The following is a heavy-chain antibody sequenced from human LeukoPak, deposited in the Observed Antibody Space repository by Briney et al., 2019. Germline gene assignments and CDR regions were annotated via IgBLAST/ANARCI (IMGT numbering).Heavy chain of an antibody. J-gene: IGHJ4*02. CDR1: GGSFSGYY. Sequence: SETLSLTCAVYGGSFSGYYWSWLRQPPGKGVEWIGEINHSGSTNYNPPLKSPVTISVDTSKNQCSLKLRYGQAADRAVYYCARXXXXXXXXXXXXXGXXTLVTVSS. V-gene: IGHV4-34*01. CDR2: INHSGST. CDR3: ARXXXXXXXXXXXX.